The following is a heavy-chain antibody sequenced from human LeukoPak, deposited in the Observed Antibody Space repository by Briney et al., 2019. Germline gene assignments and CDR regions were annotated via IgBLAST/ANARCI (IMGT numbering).Heavy chain of an antibody. J-gene: IGHJ6*03. CDR2: ISSSSSTI. Sequence: GGSLRLSCAASGFTFSSYSMNWVRQAPGKGLEWVSYISSSSSTIYYADSVKGRFTISRDNAKNSLYLQMNSLRAEDTAVYYCARVVVVVAATPGFVAYYYYMDVWGKGTTVTVSS. V-gene: IGHV3-48*01. CDR1: GFTFSSYS. CDR3: ARVVVVVAATPGFVAYYYYMDV. D-gene: IGHD2-15*01.